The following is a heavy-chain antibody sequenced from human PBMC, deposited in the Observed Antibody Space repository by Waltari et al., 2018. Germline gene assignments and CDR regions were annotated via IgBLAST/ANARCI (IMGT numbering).Heavy chain of an antibody. CDR2: ITNSGGST. V-gene: IGHV3-23*01. CDR1: GCTCSRDA. J-gene: IGHJ4*02. Sequence: EVQLLESGGGLVQPGGYVRLSGAACGCTCSRDAMNWVRRAPGKGLEWVSYITNSGGSTYHADSVKGRFTISRDNSKNMLYLQMNSLRAEDTAVYYCARRPCRDGNCYMDHWGQGTLVTVSS. CDR3: ARRPCRDGNCYMDH. D-gene: IGHD2-15*01.